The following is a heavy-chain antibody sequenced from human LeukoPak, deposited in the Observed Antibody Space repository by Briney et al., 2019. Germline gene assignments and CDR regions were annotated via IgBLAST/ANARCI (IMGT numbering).Heavy chain of an antibody. D-gene: IGHD6-13*01. CDR3: ARGGQQLVPFPPSTFDY. V-gene: IGHV4-30-4*08. CDR1: GGSISSGDYY. CDR2: IYYSGST. J-gene: IGHJ4*02. Sequence: SETLSLTCTVSGGSISSGDYYWSWIRQPPGKGLEWIGYIYYSGSTYYNPSLKSRVTISVDTSKNQFSLKLSSVTAADTAVYYCARGGQQLVPFPPSTFDYWGQGTLVTVSS.